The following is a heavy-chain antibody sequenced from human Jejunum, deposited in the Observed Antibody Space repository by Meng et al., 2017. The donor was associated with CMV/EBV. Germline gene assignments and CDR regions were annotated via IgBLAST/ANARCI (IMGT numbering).Heavy chain of an antibody. J-gene: IGHJ6*02. CDR1: SESFSDYY. Sequence: LSCAVYSESFSDYYWCWIRQPPGKGLEWIGEIYHSGTTNYNPSLKSRVTISVDTSKNQFSLKLTSVTAADTAVYYCARSVDGMDVWGQGTTVTVSS. V-gene: IGHV4-34*01. CDR3: ARSVDGMDV. CDR2: IYHSGTT.